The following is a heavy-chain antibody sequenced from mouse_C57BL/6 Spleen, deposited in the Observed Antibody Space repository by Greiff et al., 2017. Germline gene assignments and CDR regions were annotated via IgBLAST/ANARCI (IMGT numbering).Heavy chain of an antibody. J-gene: IGHJ1*03. V-gene: IGHV1-55*01. CDR3: ASPYYGSSSWYFDV. CDR1: GYTFTSYW. CDR2: IYPGSGST. D-gene: IGHD1-1*01. Sequence: QVPLQQPGAELVKPGASVKMSCKASGYTFTSYWITWVKQRPGQGLEWIGDIYPGSGSTNYNEKFKSKATLTVDTSSSTAYMQLSSLTSEYSAVYYCASPYYGSSSWYFDVWGTGTTVTVSS.